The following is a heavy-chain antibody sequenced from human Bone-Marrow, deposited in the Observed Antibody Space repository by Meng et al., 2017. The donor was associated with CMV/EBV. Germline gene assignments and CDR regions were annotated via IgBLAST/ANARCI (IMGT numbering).Heavy chain of an antibody. J-gene: IGHJ6*01. CDR3: ARRIAAAGNYYYYYYYGMDV. V-gene: IGHV1-8*01. CDR1: GYTFTSYD. Sequence: ASVKVSCKASGYTFTSYDINWVRQATGQGLEWMGWMNPNSGNTGYAQKFQGRVTMTRNTSISTAYMELSSLRSEDTAVYYCARRIAAAGNYYYYYYYGMDVWGQGTTVTGSS. CDR2: MNPNSGNT. D-gene: IGHD6-13*01.